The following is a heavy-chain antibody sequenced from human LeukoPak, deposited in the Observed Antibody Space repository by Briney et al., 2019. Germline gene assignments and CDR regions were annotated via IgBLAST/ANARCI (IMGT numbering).Heavy chain of an antibody. Sequence: SETLSPTCTVSRGSISSSSYYWGWIRQPPGKGLEWLGSIYYSGSIYYNPSLKSRVTLSVDTSKSQFSLKLSSVTAADTAVYYCARLLYDSRGYYYFDYWGQGTLVTVSS. V-gene: IGHV4-39*01. D-gene: IGHD3-22*01. CDR1: RGSISSSSYY. CDR2: IYYSGSI. CDR3: ARLLYDSRGYYYFDY. J-gene: IGHJ4*02.